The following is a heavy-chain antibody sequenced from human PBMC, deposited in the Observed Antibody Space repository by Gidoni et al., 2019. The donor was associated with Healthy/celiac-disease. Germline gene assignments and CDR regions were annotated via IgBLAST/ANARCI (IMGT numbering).Heavy chain of an antibody. V-gene: IGHV3-64*01. CDR2: ISSNGGNT. Sequence: EVQLVESGGGLVQPGGSLRLSCAASGFTFSSYARHWVRQAPGKGLEYVSAISSNGGNTYYANSVKDRFTISRDNSKNTLYLQMGSLRAEDMAVYYCARGEAHYDSSLGDVWGQGTTVTVSS. D-gene: IGHD3-22*01. CDR3: ARGEAHYDSSLGDV. CDR1: GFTFSSYA. J-gene: IGHJ6*02.